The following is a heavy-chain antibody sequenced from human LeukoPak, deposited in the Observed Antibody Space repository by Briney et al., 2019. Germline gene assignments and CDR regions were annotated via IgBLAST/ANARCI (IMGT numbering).Heavy chain of an antibody. J-gene: IGHJ4*02. CDR2: INTSGST. CDR1: GDSISSYY. D-gene: IGHD2-15*01. V-gene: IGHV4-4*07. Sequence: PSETLSLTCIVSGDSISSYYWTWIRQPAGKGLEWIGRINTSGSTNYNPSLRSRVTISLDKSKNQFSLKLSSVTAADTAVYYRARDCSGGICHSVPSYYFDYWGQGTLVTVSS. CDR3: ARDCSGGICHSVPSYYFDY.